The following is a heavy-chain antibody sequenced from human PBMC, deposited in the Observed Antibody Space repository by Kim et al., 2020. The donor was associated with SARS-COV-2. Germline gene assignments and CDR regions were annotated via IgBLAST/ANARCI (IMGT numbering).Heavy chain of an antibody. CDR3: ARATDWFDP. J-gene: IGHJ5*02. CDR1: GGSISSYY. CDR2: IYYSGST. V-gene: IGHV4-59*13. Sequence: SETLSLTCTVSGGSISSYYWSWIRQPPGKGLEWIGYIYYSGSTNYNPSLKSRVTISVDTSKNQFSLKLSSVTAADTAVYYCARATDWFDPWGQGTLVTVS.